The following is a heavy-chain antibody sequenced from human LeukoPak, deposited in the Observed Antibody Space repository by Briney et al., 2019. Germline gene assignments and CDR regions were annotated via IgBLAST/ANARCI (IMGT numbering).Heavy chain of an antibody. V-gene: IGHV4-39*01. D-gene: IGHD6-13*01. J-gene: IGHJ4*02. Sequence: SETLSLTCTVSGGSISSSSYYWGWIRQPPGKGLEWIGSIYYSGSTYYNPSLKSRVTISVDTSKNQFSLKLSSVTAADTAVYYXARXSTPIAAVVFDYWGQGTLVTVSS. CDR3: ARXSTPIAAVVFDY. CDR1: GGSISSSSYY. CDR2: IYYSGST.